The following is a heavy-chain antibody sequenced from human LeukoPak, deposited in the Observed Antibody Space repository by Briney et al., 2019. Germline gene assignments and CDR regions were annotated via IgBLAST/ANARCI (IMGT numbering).Heavy chain of an antibody. CDR3: ARYPRSSWYDY. Sequence: TSETLSLTSTVSGGSISSYYWSWIRQPAGKGLEWIGRIYTSGSTNYNPSLKSRVTMSVDTSKNQFSLKLSSVTAADTAVYYCARYPRSSWYDYWGQGTLVTVSS. D-gene: IGHD6-13*01. V-gene: IGHV4-4*07. CDR2: IYTSGST. J-gene: IGHJ4*02. CDR1: GGSISSYY.